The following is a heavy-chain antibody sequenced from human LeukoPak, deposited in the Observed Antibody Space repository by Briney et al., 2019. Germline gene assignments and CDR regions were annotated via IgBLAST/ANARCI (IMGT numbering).Heavy chain of an antibody. J-gene: IGHJ2*01. CDR3: AKSAGPEWYFDL. V-gene: IGHV3-23*01. Sequence: GGSLRLSCGASGLTHSSYAMSWVRQAPGRGREWVSAISGSGGGPFYADFVQGPITISRDNSKNTLYLQLNSLRAEDTAVYCCAKSAGPEWYFDLWGRGTLVTVSS. D-gene: IGHD1-14*01. CDR1: GLTHSSYA. CDR2: ISGSGGGP.